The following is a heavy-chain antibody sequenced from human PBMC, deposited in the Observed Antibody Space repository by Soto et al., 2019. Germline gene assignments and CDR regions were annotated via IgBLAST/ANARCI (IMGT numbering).Heavy chain of an antibody. J-gene: IGHJ4*02. Sequence: QVHLVQSGAEVKKPGSSVKVSCKASGGTFSSHGISWVRQVPGQGLEWMGGIIPMFGTATSTQNFQGRLTINADETTSTAYIELSSLTSEDPAVYFCARSVGVTTLSYLDFWGQGTLVTVSS. D-gene: IGHD2-21*01. V-gene: IGHV1-69*01. CDR1: GGTFSSHG. CDR3: ARSVGVTTLSYLDF. CDR2: IIPMFGTA.